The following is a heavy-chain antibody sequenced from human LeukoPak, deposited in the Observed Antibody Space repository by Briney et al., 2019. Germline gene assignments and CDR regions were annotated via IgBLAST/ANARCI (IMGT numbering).Heavy chain of an antibody. Sequence: SETLSLTCAVYGGSITGYYWGWIRQTPGRGLEWVAEIHYTGATSYNPALKSGATISTDTSKNQLSLRLSSVTVADTAVYYCARGNILTGYCFDFWGQGALVTVFS. CDR3: ARGNILTGYCFDF. D-gene: IGHD3-9*01. V-gene: IGHV4-34*01. CDR2: IHYTGAT. CDR1: GGSITGYY. J-gene: IGHJ4*02.